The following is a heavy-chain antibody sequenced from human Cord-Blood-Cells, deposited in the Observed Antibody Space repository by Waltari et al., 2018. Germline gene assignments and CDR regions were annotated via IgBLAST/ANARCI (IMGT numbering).Heavy chain of an antibody. J-gene: IGHJ4*02. D-gene: IGHD6-13*01. CDR1: GYTFTSYA. Sequence: QVQLVQSGAEVKKPGASVKVSCKASGYTFTSYAMHWVRQAPGQRLEWMGWINAGNGNTKYSQKFQGRVTITRDTSASTAYMKLSSLRSEDTAVYYCARVYASSSSWYDYWGQGTLVTVSS. CDR3: ARVYASSSSWYDY. CDR2: INAGNGNT. V-gene: IGHV1-3*01.